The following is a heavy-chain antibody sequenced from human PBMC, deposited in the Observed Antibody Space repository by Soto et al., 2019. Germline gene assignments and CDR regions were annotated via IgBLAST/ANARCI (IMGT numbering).Heavy chain of an antibody. D-gene: IGHD2-2*01. CDR2: ISSSGSTI. Sequence: GWSLRLSCAASGFTFSSYEMNWVRQAPGKGLEWVSYISSSGSTIYYAESVKGRFNISRDNAKNSPYLQMKSLRAEDTAVYYCAREGCSSTSCYYYYGMDVWGKVMKVTVSS. CDR3: AREGCSSTSCYYYYGMDV. V-gene: IGHV3-48*03. J-gene: IGHJ6*04. CDR1: GFTFSSYE.